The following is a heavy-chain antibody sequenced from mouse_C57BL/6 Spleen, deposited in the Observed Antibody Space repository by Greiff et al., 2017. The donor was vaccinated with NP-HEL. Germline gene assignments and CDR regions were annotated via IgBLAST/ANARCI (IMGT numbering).Heavy chain of an antibody. J-gene: IGHJ3*01. D-gene: IGHD3-2*02. Sequence: EVKVVESGGGLVKPGGSLKLSCAASGFTFSSYAMSWVRQTPEKRLEWVATISDGGSYTYYPDNVKGRFTISRDNAKNNLYLQMSHLKSEDTAMYYCARDEDSSGYGAWFAYWGQGTLVTVSA. V-gene: IGHV5-4*01. CDR1: GFTFSSYA. CDR3: ARDEDSSGYGAWFAY. CDR2: ISDGGSYT.